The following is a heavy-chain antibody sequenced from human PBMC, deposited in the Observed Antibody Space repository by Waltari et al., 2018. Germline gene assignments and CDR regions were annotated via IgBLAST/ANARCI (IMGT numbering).Heavy chain of an antibody. CDR2: INHSGST. CDR1: GGSFSGYY. J-gene: IGHJ6*02. Sequence: QVQLQQWGAGLLKPSETLSLTCAVYGGSFSGYYWGWIRQPPGKGLEWIGEINHSGSTNYNPSLKSRVTISVDTSKNQFSLKLSSVTAADTAVYYCASRGKRHYYYYYGMDVWGQGTTVTVSS. CDR3: ASRGKRHYYYYYGMDV. V-gene: IGHV4-34*01.